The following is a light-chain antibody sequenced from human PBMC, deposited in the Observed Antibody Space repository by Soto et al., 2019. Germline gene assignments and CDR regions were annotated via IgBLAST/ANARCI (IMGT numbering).Light chain of an antibody. J-gene: IGKJ3*01. CDR2: WAS. CDR3: QQYYSTPFT. V-gene: IGKV4-1*01. CDR1: QGVFASSNNRNY. Sequence: DIVMTQSPDSLAMSLGERATINCKSSQGVFASSNNRNYVAWYQQKTGQPPKLLINWASTRQSGVPDRFSGSGSGTDFTLTISSLQAEDVAVYYCQQYYSTPFTFGPGTKVDIK.